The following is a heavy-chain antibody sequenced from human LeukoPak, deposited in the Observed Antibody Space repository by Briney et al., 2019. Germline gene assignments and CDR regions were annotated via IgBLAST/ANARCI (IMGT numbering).Heavy chain of an antibody. D-gene: IGHD3-22*01. J-gene: IGHJ1*01. CDR2: IYYSGNT. CDR3: AREHDYYDSRVLGYFQH. V-gene: IGHV4-39*07. Sequence: SETLSLTCTVSGDSISTSNSYWGWIRQPPGKGLEWIGSIYYSGNTYYNASLKSRVTISLDMSKNQFSLKLSSVTAADTAVYYCAREHDYYDSRVLGYFQHWGQGTLVTVSS. CDR1: GDSISTSNSY.